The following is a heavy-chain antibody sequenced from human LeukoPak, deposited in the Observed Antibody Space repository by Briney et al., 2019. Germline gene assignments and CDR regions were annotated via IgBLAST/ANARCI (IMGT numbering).Heavy chain of an antibody. CDR1: GFTFSSYS. CDR3: ASGPFSPQPRFDP. Sequence: TGGSLRLSCAASGFTFSSYSMNWVRQAPGKGLEWVSSISSSSSYIYYADSVKGRFTISRDNAENSLYLQMNSLRAEDTAVYYCASGPFSPQPRFDPWGQGTLVTVSS. D-gene: IGHD2/OR15-2a*01. J-gene: IGHJ5*02. V-gene: IGHV3-21*01. CDR2: ISSSSSYI.